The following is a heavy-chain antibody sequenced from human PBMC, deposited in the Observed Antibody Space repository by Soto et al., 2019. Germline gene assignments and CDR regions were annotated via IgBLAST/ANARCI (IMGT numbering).Heavy chain of an antibody. Sequence: QVQLVQSGAEVKKPGASVKVSCKASGYTFTTYDISWVRQAPGQGLEWMGWISAYNGNTNYALKFQGRVTMTTDTSTSTAYMELRSLRSDDTAVYYCARSGDPVDYFYYYGMDVWGQGTTVTVSS. D-gene: IGHD4-17*01. CDR2: ISAYNGNT. V-gene: IGHV1-18*01. CDR3: ARSGDPVDYFYYYGMDV. CDR1: GYTFTTYD. J-gene: IGHJ6*02.